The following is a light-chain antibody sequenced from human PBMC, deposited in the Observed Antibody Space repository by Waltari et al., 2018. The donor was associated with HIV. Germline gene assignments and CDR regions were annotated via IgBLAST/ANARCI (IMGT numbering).Light chain of an antibody. CDR1: SGHSSYA. CDR2: IHRDGIH. CDR3: QTGGTGIGV. Sequence: QPVLTQSPSASASLGPSVRLTCTLSSGHSSYAITWHQQQPEKGPRYFRTIHRDGIHNEGDGIPYRFSGSSSGYERYPTISSLQSEDEADYFCQTGGTGIGVFGGGTKRTVL. J-gene: IGLJ2*01. V-gene: IGLV4-69*01.